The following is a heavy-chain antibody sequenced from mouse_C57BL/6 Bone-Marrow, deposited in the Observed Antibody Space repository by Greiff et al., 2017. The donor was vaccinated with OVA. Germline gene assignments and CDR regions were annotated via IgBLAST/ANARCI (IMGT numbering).Heavy chain of an antibody. CDR1: GFTFSDYG. CDR3: ARVYYDVPAYFDY. CDR2: ISSGSSTI. D-gene: IGHD2-4*01. Sequence: DVHLVESGGGLVKPGGSLKLSCAASGFTFSDYGMHWVRQAPEKGLEWVAYISSGSSTIYYADTVKGRFTISRDNAKNTLFLQMTSLRSEDTAMYYCARVYYDVPAYFDYWGQGTTLTVSS. J-gene: IGHJ2*01. V-gene: IGHV5-17*01.